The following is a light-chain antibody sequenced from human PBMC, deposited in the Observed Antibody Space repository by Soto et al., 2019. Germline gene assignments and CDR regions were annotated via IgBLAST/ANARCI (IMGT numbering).Light chain of an antibody. CDR1: QSISSW. V-gene: IGKV1-5*03. J-gene: IGKJ2*01. Sequence: DIQMTQSPSTLSASVGDRVTITCRASQSISSWLAWYQQKPGKAPKLLIYKASSLESGVPSGFSGSGSGTEFTLTISSLQPDDFATYYCQQYNSYPYTFGHGTKLEIK. CDR3: QQYNSYPYT. CDR2: KAS.